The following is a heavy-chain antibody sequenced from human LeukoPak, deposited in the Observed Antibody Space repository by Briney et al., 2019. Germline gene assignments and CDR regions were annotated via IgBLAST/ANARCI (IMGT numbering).Heavy chain of an antibody. CDR1: GGSISSYY. CDR2: IYYSGST. Sequence: PSETLSLTCTVSGGSISSYYWSWIRQPPGKGLEWIGYIYYSGSTNYNPSLKSRVTISVDTSMNQFSLKLRSMTAADTAVYFCARGPPTLFCGGDCYPFDYWGQGTLVTVSS. CDR3: ARGPPTLFCGGDCYPFDY. V-gene: IGHV4-59*12. J-gene: IGHJ4*02. D-gene: IGHD2-21*02.